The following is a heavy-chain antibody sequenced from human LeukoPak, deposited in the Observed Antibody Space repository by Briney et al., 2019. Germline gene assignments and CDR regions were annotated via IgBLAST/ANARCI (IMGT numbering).Heavy chain of an antibody. CDR3: ARTTIFGLTPGAFDI. J-gene: IGHJ3*02. CDR1: GFTFSSYW. V-gene: IGHV3-7*01. Sequence: PGGSLRLSCAASGFTFSSYWMSWVRQAPGKGLEWVANIKQDGSEKYYVDSVKGRFTISRDNAKNSLYLQMNSLRAEDTAVYYCARTTIFGLTPGAFDIWGQGTMVTVSS. D-gene: IGHD3-3*01. CDR2: IKQDGSEK.